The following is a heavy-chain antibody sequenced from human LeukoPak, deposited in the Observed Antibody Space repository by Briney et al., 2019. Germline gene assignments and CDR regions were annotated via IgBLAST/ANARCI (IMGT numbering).Heavy chain of an antibody. CDR3: ARRRIAAAGYYGMDV. D-gene: IGHD6-13*01. Sequence: ASVKVSCKASGYTFTSYDINWVRQATGQGLEWMGWMNPNSGNTGYAQKFQGRVTMTRNTSISTANMELSSLRSEDTAVYYCARRRIAAAGYYGMDVWGQGTTVTVSS. J-gene: IGHJ6*02. CDR2: MNPNSGNT. V-gene: IGHV1-8*01. CDR1: GYTFTSYD.